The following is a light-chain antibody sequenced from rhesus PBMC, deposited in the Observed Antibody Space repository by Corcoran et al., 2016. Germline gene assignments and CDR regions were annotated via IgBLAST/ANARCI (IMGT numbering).Light chain of an antibody. CDR2: NAS. Sequence: DIQMTQSPSSLSASVGDTVTITCRASQAISNDLAWYQQQPGKAPKPLIYNASNLESGVPSRFSCRGSGTDFTLTISSLQPEDFATYYCQQYKSYPRTFGQGTKVEIK. CDR3: QQYKSYPRT. J-gene: IGKJ1*01. CDR1: QAISND. V-gene: IGKV1S14*01.